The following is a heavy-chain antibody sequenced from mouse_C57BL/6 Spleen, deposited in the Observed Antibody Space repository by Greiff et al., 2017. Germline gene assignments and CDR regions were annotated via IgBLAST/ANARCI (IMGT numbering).Heavy chain of an antibody. CDR1: GFSFTSYG. CDR3: AKIYYGYEGYAMDY. V-gene: IGHV2-9*01. J-gene: IGHJ4*01. Sequence: VKVVESGPGLVAPSQSLSITCHVSGFSFTSYGVDWVRQPPGKGLEWLGVLWGGGSTNYIAALMSRLSISKYNSKSQVVLKMNSLQTDYTAMYYCAKIYYGYEGYAMDYWGQGTSVTVSS. CDR2: LWGGGST. D-gene: IGHD2-2*01.